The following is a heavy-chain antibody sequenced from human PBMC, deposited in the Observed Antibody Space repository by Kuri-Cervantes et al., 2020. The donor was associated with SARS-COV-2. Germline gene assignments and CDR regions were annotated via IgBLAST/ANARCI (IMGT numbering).Heavy chain of an antibody. CDR2: ISYDGSNK. Sequence: GESLKISCAASGFTFSSYGMHWVRQAPGKGLEWVAVISYDGSNKYYADSVKGRFTISRDNSKNTLYLQMNSLRAEDTAVYYCAKGLYYDFWSGYLSYYGMDVWCQGTTVTVSS. V-gene: IGHV3-30*18. CDR1: GFTFSSYG. J-gene: IGHJ6*02. CDR3: AKGLYYDFWSGYLSYYGMDV. D-gene: IGHD3-3*01.